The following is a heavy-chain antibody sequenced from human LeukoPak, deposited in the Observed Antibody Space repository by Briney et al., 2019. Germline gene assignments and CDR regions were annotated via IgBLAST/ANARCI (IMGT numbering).Heavy chain of an antibody. CDR1: GFTFRDYY. V-gene: IGHV3-11*01. Sequence: GGSLRLSCAASGFTFRDYYMSWIRQAPGKGLEWVSYISSSGSTIYYADSVKGRFTISRDNAKNSLYLQMNSLRAEDTAVYYCARSGMGSCSSTSCYRGYMDVWGKGTTVTVSS. J-gene: IGHJ6*03. CDR3: ARSGMGSCSSTSCYRGYMDV. CDR2: ISSSGSTI. D-gene: IGHD2-2*02.